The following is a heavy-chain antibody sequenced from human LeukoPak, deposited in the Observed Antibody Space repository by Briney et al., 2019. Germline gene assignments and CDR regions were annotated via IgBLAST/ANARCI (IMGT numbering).Heavy chain of an antibody. CDR2: IRYDGSNK. Sequence: PGGSLRLSCAASGFTCSSYGMHWVRQAPGKGLEWVAFIRYDGSNKYYADSVKGRFTISRDNSKNTLYLQMNSLRAEDTAVYYCAKDWDSWSGYSAFDIWGQGTMVTVSS. J-gene: IGHJ3*02. V-gene: IGHV3-30*02. CDR3: AKDWDSWSGYSAFDI. D-gene: IGHD3-3*01. CDR1: GFTCSSYG.